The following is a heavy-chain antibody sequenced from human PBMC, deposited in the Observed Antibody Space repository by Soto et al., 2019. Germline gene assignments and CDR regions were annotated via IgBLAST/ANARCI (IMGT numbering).Heavy chain of an antibody. J-gene: IGHJ4*02. V-gene: IGHV3-23*01. CDR2: ISGSGDYT. CDR1: GFTFSTYA. D-gene: IGHD1-26*01. Sequence: EVQLLESGGGLVQPGGSLRLSCAASGFTFSTYAMSWVRLAPGKGLQWVSTISGSGDYTYYADSVKGRFTISRDNSKNMLDLQMNSLRAEDTAVYYCAKLVGASPFDYWGQGTLVTVSS. CDR3: AKLVGASPFDY.